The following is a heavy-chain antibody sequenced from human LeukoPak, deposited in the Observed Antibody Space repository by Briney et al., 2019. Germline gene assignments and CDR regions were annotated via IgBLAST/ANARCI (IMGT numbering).Heavy chain of an antibody. CDR1: GGSISSYY. V-gene: IGHV4-59*01. CDR2: IYYSGST. D-gene: IGHD3-22*01. J-gene: IGHJ4*02. CDR3: ARTRNYYYDFDY. Sequence: PSETLSLTCTVSGGSISSYYWSWIRQPPGKGLGWIGYIYYSGSTNYNPSLKSRVTISVDTSKNQFSLKLSSVTAADTAVYYCARTRNYYYDFDYWGQGTLVTVSS.